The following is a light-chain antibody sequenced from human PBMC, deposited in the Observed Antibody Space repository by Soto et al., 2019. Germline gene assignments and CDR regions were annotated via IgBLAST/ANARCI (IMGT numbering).Light chain of an antibody. J-gene: IGKJ4*01. V-gene: IGKV3-15*01. CDR3: QPYNDWPPLT. CDR1: QSVSSN. CDR2: GAS. Sequence: EIVMTQSPATLSVSPGERATLSCRASQSVSSNLAWYQQKPGQAPRLLIYGASTRATGIPARFSGSGSGTEFTLTISSLQSEYFAVYYCQPYNDWPPLTFGGGTKVEIK.